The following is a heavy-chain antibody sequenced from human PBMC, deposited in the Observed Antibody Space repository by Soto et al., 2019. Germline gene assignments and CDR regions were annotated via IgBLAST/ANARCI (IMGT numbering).Heavy chain of an antibody. Sequence: EVQLLESGGGLVQPGGSLRVSCAASGFTFRTFVMSWVRQAPGKGLEWVSAIRGRGGETFYADSVKGRFTISRDNSRNTLYLQMNSLRDEDTALYFCAQDRGWGVVSPSHDYWGRGTLVTVSS. D-gene: IGHD2-21*01. J-gene: IGHJ4*02. V-gene: IGHV3-23*01. CDR3: AQDRGWGVVSPSHDY. CDR1: GFTFRTFV. CDR2: IRGRGGET.